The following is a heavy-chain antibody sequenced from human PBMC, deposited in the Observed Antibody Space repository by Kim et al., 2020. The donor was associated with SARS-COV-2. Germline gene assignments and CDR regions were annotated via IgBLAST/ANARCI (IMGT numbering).Heavy chain of an antibody. CDR3: AKGVITKVRGVICPADY. J-gene: IGHJ4*02. Sequence: VKGRFTISRDNSKNTQYLQMNSLRAEDPAVYDCAKGVITKVRGVICPADYWGQGTLVTVSS. V-gene: IGHV3-30*02. D-gene: IGHD3-10*01.